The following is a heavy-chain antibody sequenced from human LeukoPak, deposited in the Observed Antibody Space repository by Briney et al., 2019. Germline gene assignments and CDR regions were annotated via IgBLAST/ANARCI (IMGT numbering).Heavy chain of an antibody. J-gene: IGHJ6*03. CDR1: GVSVSNNY. V-gene: IGHV4-4*07. CDR2: IYTSGTT. D-gene: IGHD6-6*01. CDR3: ARWSGSVTARNYYYYMDV. Sequence: SETLSLTCTVSGVSVSNNYWTWTRQPAGSGLEWIGRIYTSGTTDYNPSLRTRVTISVDASRNQFSLNLSSVTAADTAVYYCARWSGSVTARNYYYYMDVWGEGTTVTVSS.